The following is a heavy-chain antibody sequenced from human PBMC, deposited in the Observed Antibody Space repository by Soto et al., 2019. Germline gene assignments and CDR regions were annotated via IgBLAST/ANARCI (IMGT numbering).Heavy chain of an antibody. Sequence: ASVKVSCKTSGYTFSNYGINWVRQAPGQGLEWMGWISGYNGNTNYAQTVQGRVTMTTDTSTGTVYMELRSLKSDDTAIYYCSRFIMVGGWFDPTYYHGLDVWGQGATVTASS. D-gene: IGHD6-19*01. CDR3: SRFIMVGGWFDPTYYHGLDV. CDR2: ISGYNGNT. V-gene: IGHV1-18*01. CDR1: GYTFSNYG. J-gene: IGHJ6*02.